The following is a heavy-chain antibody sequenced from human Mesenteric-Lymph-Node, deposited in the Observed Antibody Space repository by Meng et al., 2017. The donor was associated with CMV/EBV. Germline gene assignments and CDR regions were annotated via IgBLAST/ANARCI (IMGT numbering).Heavy chain of an antibody. CDR2: ISGSGGST. CDR1: GFTFSSYA. V-gene: IGHV3-23*01. Sequence: GESLKISCPASGFTFSSYAMSWVRQAPGKGLEWVSAISGSGGSTYYADSVKGRFTISRDNSKNTLYLQMNSLRAEDTAVYYCAKAYAAFGELLSLYYYGMDVWGQGTTVTVSS. J-gene: IGHJ6*02. D-gene: IGHD3-10*01. CDR3: AKAYAAFGELLSLYYYGMDV.